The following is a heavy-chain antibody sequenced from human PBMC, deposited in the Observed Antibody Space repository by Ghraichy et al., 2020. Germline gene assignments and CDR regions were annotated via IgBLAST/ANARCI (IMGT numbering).Heavy chain of an antibody. CDR2: ISGSGGST. CDR3: AKDTRKYSYDTSGYYLRRVDH. CDR1: GFTFSSYA. D-gene: IGHD3-22*01. Sequence: GGSLRLSCAASGFTFSSYAMSWVRQAPGKGLEWVSAISGSGGSTYYADSVKGRFTISRDNSKNTLYLQMNSLRAEDTAVYYCAKDTRKYSYDTSGYYLRRVDHWGQGTLVTVSS. J-gene: IGHJ4*02. V-gene: IGHV3-23*01.